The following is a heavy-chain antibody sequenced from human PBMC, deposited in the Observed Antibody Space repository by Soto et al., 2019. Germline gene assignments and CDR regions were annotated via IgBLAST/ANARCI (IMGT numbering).Heavy chain of an antibody. CDR2: INAYNGNT. D-gene: IGHD4-17*01. J-gene: IGHJ4*02. Sequence: QVQLVQSGAEVKKPGASVQVSCKPSGYTFTRYAISWVRQAPGQGLEWMGWINAYNGNTHYAQKLQGRVTMTTDTSTSTAYMELRSLRSDDTDVYYCARDVAYGLIDYGGQGTLVPVSS. CDR1: GYTFTRYA. V-gene: IGHV1-18*01. CDR3: ARDVAYGLIDY.